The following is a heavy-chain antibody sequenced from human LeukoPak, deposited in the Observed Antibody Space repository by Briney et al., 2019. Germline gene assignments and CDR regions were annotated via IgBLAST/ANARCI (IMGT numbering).Heavy chain of an antibody. CDR2: IKQDGSEK. D-gene: IGHD3-22*01. Sequence: GGSLRLSCAASGFTFSSYAMSWVRQAPGKGLEWVANIKQDGSEKYYVDSVKGRFTISRDNAKNSLYLQMNSLRAEDTAVYYCARDLYDSSGYPWYWGQGTLVTVSS. CDR1: GFTFSSYA. V-gene: IGHV3-7*01. CDR3: ARDLYDSSGYPWY. J-gene: IGHJ4*02.